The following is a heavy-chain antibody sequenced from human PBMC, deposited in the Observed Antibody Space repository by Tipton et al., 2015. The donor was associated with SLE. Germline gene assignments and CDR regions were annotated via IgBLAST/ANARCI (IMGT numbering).Heavy chain of an antibody. D-gene: IGHD1-26*01. CDR3: ASLAGTYSSYFRDY. J-gene: IGHJ4*02. V-gene: IGHV4-39*07. CDR2: MHHTGAT. CDR1: GGSIRSSSFY. Sequence: TLSLTCSVSGGSIRSSSFYWGWIRQPPGKGLEWIGSMHHTGATYSSPSLKSRVTLSLDKSQNQFSLKPTSVTAADTAVYYCASLAGTYSSYFRDYWGRGALVSVSS.